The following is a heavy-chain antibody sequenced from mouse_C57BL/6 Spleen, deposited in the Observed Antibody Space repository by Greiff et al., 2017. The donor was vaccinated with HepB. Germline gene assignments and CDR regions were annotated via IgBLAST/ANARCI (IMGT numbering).Heavy chain of an antibody. CDR3: AGYSNYLYYYAMDY. J-gene: IGHJ4*01. Sequence: VQLVESGPELVKPGASVKISCKASGYAFSSSWMNWVKQRPGKGLEWIGRIYPGDGDTNYNGKFKGKATLTADKSSSTAYMQLSSLTSEDSAVYFCAGYSNYLYYYAMDYWGQGTSVTVSS. CDR2: IYPGDGDT. V-gene: IGHV1-82*01. CDR1: GYAFSSSW. D-gene: IGHD2-5*01.